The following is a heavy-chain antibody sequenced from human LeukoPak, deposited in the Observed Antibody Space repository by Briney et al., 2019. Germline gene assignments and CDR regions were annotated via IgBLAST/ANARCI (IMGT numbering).Heavy chain of an antibody. CDR2: ISWNSGSI. Sequence: SGGSLRLSCAASGFTFDDYAMHWVRHAPGKGLEWVSGISWNSGSIGYADSVKGRFTISRDNAKNSLYLQMNSLRAEDTALYYCAKDMAGDFWSGYYDYWGQGTLVTVSS. CDR1: GFTFDDYA. CDR3: AKDMAGDFWSGYYDY. J-gene: IGHJ4*02. V-gene: IGHV3-9*01. D-gene: IGHD3-3*01.